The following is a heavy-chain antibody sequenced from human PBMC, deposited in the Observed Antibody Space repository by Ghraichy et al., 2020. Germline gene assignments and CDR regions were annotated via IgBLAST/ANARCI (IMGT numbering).Heavy chain of an antibody. D-gene: IGHD6-13*01. V-gene: IGHV3-7*03. CDR3: ARDSRDRPAVGTFDY. CDR2: IKGDGTER. J-gene: IGHJ4*02. CDR1: GFTFSTYW. Sequence: GGSLRLSCEASGFTFSTYWVTWVRQAPGRGLEWLANIKGDGTERYYADSLKGRFTISRDNAKNSLCLQMDSLRAEDTAVYYCARDSRDRPAVGTFDYWGQRTMVIVSS.